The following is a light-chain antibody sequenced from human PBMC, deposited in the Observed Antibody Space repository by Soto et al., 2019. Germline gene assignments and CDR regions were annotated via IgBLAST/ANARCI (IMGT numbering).Light chain of an antibody. CDR1: QSVLYSPNNKNY. CDR3: QQYYGTPRT. J-gene: IGKJ1*01. V-gene: IGKV4-1*01. Sequence: DIVMTQSPDSLAVSLGERATINCKSSQSVLYSPNNKNYLAWYQQKPRQPPKLLIAWASTRESGVPDRFSGSGSGTDFTLHISALQAEDVAVYYCQQYYGTPRTFGQGTKVEIK. CDR2: WAS.